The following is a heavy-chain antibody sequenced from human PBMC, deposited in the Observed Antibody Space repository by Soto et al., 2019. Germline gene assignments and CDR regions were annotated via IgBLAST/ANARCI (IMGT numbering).Heavy chain of an antibody. Sequence: EVQLLESGGGLVQPGGSLRLSCAASGFTFSSYAMSWVRQAPGKGLEWVSAISGSGGSTYYADSVKGRFTISRDNSKNTLYLQMNSLRAEDTAVYYCAKDLGIVVVPATLPAGWFDPWGQGTLVTVSS. J-gene: IGHJ5*02. CDR1: GFTFSSYA. V-gene: IGHV3-23*01. D-gene: IGHD2-2*01. CDR2: ISGSGGST. CDR3: AKDLGIVVVPATLPAGWFDP.